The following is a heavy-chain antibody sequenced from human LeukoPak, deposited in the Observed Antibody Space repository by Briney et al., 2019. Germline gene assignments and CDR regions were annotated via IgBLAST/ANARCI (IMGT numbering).Heavy chain of an antibody. CDR3: ARDIGLLYDSSGGSGWD. J-gene: IGHJ4*02. CDR2: IIPIFGTA. CDR1: GGTFSSYA. V-gene: IGHV1-69*05. D-gene: IGHD3-22*01. Sequence: SVKVSYKASGGTFSSYAISWVRQAPGQGLEWMGRIIPIFGTANYAQKFQGRVTITTDESTSTAYMELSSLRSEDTAVYYCARDIGLLYDSSGGSGWDWGQGTLVTVSS.